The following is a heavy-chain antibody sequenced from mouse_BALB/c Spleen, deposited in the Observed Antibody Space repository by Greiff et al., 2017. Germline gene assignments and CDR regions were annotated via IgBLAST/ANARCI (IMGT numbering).Heavy chain of an antibody. CDR2: ISDGGSYT. CDR1: GFTFSDYY. D-gene: IGHD2-3*01. Sequence: EVQGVESGGGSVKPGGSLKLSCAASGFTFSDYYMYWVRQTPEKRLEWVATISDGGSYTYYPDSVKGRFTISRDNAKNNLYLQMSSLKSEDTAMYYCARDEDGYYVGFAYWGQGTLVTVSA. J-gene: IGHJ3*01. CDR3: ARDEDGYYVGFAY. V-gene: IGHV5-4*02.